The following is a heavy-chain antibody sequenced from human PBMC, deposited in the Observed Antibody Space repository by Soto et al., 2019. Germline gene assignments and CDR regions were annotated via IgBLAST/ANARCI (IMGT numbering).Heavy chain of an antibody. Sequence: SETLSLTCAVYGGSFSGYYWSWIRQPPGKGLEWIGEINHSGSTTYNQSLKSRVTISVDTSKNQFSLKLSSVTAADTAVYYCARGTNPFYDSSGYYYFDYWGQGTLVTVSS. V-gene: IGHV4-34*01. CDR3: ARGTNPFYDSSGYYYFDY. D-gene: IGHD3-22*01. J-gene: IGHJ4*02. CDR2: INHSGST. CDR1: GGSFSGYY.